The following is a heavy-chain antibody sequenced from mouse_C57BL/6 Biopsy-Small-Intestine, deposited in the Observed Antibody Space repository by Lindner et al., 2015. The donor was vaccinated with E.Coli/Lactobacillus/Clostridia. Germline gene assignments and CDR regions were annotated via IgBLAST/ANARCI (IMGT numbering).Heavy chain of an antibody. CDR1: GFTFSDYG. CDR3: ARGNYGGDYFDY. D-gene: IGHD2-1*01. J-gene: IGHJ2*01. V-gene: IGHV5-17*01. Sequence: VQLQESGGDLVKPGGSLKLSCAASGFTFSDYGMHWVRQTPEKGLEWVAHISSGSNTVYYADTVKGRFTISRDNAKRTLFLQMTSLRSEDTAMYYCARGNYGGDYFDYWGQGTTLTVS. CDR2: ISSGSNTV.